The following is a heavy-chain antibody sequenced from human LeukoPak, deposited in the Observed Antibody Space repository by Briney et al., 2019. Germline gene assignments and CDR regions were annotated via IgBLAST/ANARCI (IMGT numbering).Heavy chain of an antibody. CDR1: GFTFAIYG. V-gene: IGHV3-20*04. CDR2: INWNGGST. J-gene: IGHJ6*03. D-gene: IGHD2/OR15-2a*01. CDR3: ARPLSAGYYMDV. Sequence: GGSRRPSWAAAGFTFAIYGMGWVRQPPGRGLGWLSVINWNGGSTGYADSVKGRFTISRDNAKNSLYLQMNSLRAEDTAVYYCARPLSAGYYMDVWGKGTTVTVSS.